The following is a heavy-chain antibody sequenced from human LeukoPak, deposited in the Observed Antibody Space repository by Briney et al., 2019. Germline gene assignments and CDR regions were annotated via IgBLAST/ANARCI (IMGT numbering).Heavy chain of an antibody. CDR3: ARDEDEELIDYAFDI. CDR1: GSGFTFNNYW. Sequence: GGSLRLSCAASGSGFTFNNYWMHWVRQAPGKGLVWVSRINADGSTTSYADSVRGRFTISRDNAKNSLYLQMNSLRAEDTAVYYCARDEDEELIDYAFDIWGQGTMVTVSS. CDR2: INADGSTT. D-gene: IGHD3-16*01. J-gene: IGHJ3*02. V-gene: IGHV3-74*01.